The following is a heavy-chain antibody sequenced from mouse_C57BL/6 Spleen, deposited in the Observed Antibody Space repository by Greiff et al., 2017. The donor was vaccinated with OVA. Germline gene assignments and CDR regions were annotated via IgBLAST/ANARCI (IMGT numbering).Heavy chain of an antibody. CDR3: ARYDYGSSYLYWYFDV. CDR2: INPNNGGT. CDR1: GYTFTDYN. J-gene: IGHJ1*03. D-gene: IGHD1-1*01. Sequence: EVQLQQSGPELVKPGASVKMSCKASGYTFTDYNMHWVKQSHGKSLEWIGYINPNNGGTSYNQKFKGKATLTVNKSSSTAYMELRSLTSEDSAVYYCARYDYGSSYLYWYFDVWGTGTTVTVSS. V-gene: IGHV1-22*01.